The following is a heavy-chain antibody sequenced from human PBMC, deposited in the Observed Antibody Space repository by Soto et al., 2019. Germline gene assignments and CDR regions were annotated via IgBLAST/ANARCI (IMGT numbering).Heavy chain of an antibody. D-gene: IGHD2-8*01. V-gene: IGHV4-59*01. CDR1: GGSISGYH. CDR2: FHNSGNP. Sequence: SETLSLTCSISGGSISGYHWNWIRQTPGKGVEWIGYFHNSGNPKYSSSLKSRVTISVDMSEKQSSLKLTSVTAADTAVYWCARDIMGTNYYYYGMDVWGQGTTVTVSS. J-gene: IGHJ6*02. CDR3: ARDIMGTNYYYYGMDV.